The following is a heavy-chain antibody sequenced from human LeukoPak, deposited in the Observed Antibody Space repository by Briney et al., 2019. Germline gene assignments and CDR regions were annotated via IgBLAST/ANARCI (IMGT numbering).Heavy chain of an antibody. V-gene: IGHV5-10-1*01. CDR1: GYSFTSYW. J-gene: IGHJ4*02. Sequence: GESLKISCKSSGYSFTSYWISWVRQMPGKGLEWMGRIDPSDSYTNYSPSFQGHVTISADKSISTAYLQWSSLKASDTAMYYCATLYYYGSGSYFPFDYWGQGTLVTVSS. CDR3: ATLYYYGSGSYFPFDY. CDR2: IDPSDSYT. D-gene: IGHD3-10*01.